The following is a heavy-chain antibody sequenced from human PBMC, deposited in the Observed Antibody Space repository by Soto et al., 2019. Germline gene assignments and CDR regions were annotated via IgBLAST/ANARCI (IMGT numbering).Heavy chain of an antibody. V-gene: IGHV3-23*01. D-gene: IGHD3-3*01. CDR1: GFTFSSYA. J-gene: IGHJ4*02. CDR3: AKPAFVNGVVTDYFDY. Sequence: EVQLLESGGGLVQPGGSLRLSCAASGFTFSSYAMSWVRQAPGKGLEWVSAISGSGGSTYYADSVKGRFTISRDNSKNTLYLQMNRLRAEDTAVYYCAKPAFVNGVVTDYFDYWGQGTLVTVSS. CDR2: ISGSGGST.